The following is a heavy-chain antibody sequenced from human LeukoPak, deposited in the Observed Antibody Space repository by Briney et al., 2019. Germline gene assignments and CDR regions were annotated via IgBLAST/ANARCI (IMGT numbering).Heavy chain of an antibody. CDR3: ARDNGSGSYYVFDI. CDR1: GASISSGDDD. Sequence: PSETLSLTCTVSGASISSGDDDCSWIRQHPGKGLDWIRYIDYSGSTYYNPSLTSRVTISVAKSKNQFSLKLSSVTAADTAVYYCARDNGSGSYYVFDIWGEGTMVTVSS. CDR2: IDYSGST. D-gene: IGHD3-10*01. V-gene: IGHV4-31*03. J-gene: IGHJ3*02.